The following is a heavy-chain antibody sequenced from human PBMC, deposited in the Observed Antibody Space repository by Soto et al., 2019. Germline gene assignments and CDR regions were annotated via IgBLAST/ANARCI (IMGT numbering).Heavy chain of an antibody. Sequence: SVKVSCKASGGTFSSYAISWVRQAPGQGLEWMGGIIPSFGTANYAQKCQGRVTITADESTSIAYMELSSLRSEDTAVYYCARGITWGSQNWFDPWGQGTLVTVSS. J-gene: IGHJ5*02. CDR2: IIPSFGTA. D-gene: IGHD3-16*01. V-gene: IGHV1-69*13. CDR1: GGTFSSYA. CDR3: ARGITWGSQNWFDP.